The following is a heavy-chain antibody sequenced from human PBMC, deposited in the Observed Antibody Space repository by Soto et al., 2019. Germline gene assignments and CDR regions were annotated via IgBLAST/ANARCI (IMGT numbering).Heavy chain of an antibody. Sequence: PSETLSLTCTVSGGSISSGGYYWSWIRQHPGKGLEWIGYIYYSGSTYYNPSLKSRVTISVDTSKNQFSLKLSSVTAADTAVYYCARVDSSGYYGLFDYWGQGTLVTVS. CDR2: IYYSGST. CDR3: ARVDSSGYYGLFDY. D-gene: IGHD3-22*01. J-gene: IGHJ4*02. V-gene: IGHV4-31*03. CDR1: GGSISSGGYY.